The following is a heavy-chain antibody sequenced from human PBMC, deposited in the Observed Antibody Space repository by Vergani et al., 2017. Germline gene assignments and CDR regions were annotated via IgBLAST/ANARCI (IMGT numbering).Heavy chain of an antibody. V-gene: IGHV4-59*01. CDR3: ARGEDYYGSGSYLAY. CDR2: IYYSGST. Sequence: QVQLQESGPGLVKPSETLSLTCTVSGGSISSYYWSWIRQPPGKGLEWIGYIYYSGSTNYNPSLKSRVTISVDTSKNQFSLKLSSVTAADTAVYYCARGEDYYGSGSYLAYWGQGTLVTVSS. CDR1: GGSISSYY. J-gene: IGHJ4*02. D-gene: IGHD3-10*01.